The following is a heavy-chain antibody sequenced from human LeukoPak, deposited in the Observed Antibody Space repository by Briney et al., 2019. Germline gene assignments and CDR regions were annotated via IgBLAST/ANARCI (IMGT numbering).Heavy chain of an antibody. D-gene: IGHD6-13*01. Sequence: SETLSLTCAVYGGSFSGYYWSWIRQHPGKGLEWIGYIYYSGSTYYNPSLKSRVTISVDKSKNQFSLKLSSVTAADTAVYYCARYPQRGQQLLNAFDIWGQGTMVTVSS. J-gene: IGHJ3*02. CDR1: GGSFSGYY. V-gene: IGHV4-34*01. CDR2: IYYSGST. CDR3: ARYPQRGQQLLNAFDI.